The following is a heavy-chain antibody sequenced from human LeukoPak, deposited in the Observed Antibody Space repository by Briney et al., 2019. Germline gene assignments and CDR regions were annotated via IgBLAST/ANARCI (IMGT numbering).Heavy chain of an antibody. CDR1: GFTFSSHG. Sequence: GGSLRLSCAASGFTFSSHGMTWVRQAPGKGLEWVSIISASGDTTHYADSVKGRFTTSRDNSKNTLYLQMNTLRAEDTALYYCAKEPSYDTSGYYSYFDSWGQGILVTVSS. D-gene: IGHD3-22*01. V-gene: IGHV3-23*01. J-gene: IGHJ4*02. CDR3: AKEPSYDTSGYYSYFDS. CDR2: ISASGDTT.